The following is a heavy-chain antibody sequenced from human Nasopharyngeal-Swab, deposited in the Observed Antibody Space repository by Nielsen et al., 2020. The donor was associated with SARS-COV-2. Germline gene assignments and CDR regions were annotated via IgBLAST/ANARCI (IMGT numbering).Heavy chain of an antibody. Sequence: GESLKISCAASGFTFSSYAMTWVRQAPGKGLEWVSAISASGGSTYYADSVRGRFTISRDNSKNTLHLEMHSLRAEDTAVYYCARGCVLTGPSCYYYGMDVWGQGTTVTVSS. V-gene: IGHV3-23*01. CDR3: ARGCVLTGPSCYYYGMDV. D-gene: IGHD3-9*01. CDR1: GFTFSSYA. CDR2: ISASGGST. J-gene: IGHJ6*02.